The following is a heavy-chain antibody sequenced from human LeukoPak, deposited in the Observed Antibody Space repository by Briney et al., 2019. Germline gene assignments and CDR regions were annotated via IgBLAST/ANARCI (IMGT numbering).Heavy chain of an antibody. CDR2: FDPEDGET. CDR1: GYTLTELS. J-gene: IGHJ4*02. CDR3: ATLRRDDYVWGSYRY. Sequence: ASVKVSCKVSGYTLTELSVHCVRQAPGKGLEWMGGFDPEDGETIYAQKFQGRVTMTEDTSTDTAYMELSSLRSEDTAVYYCATLRRDDYVWGSYRYWGQGTLVTVSS. V-gene: IGHV1-24*01. D-gene: IGHD3-16*02.